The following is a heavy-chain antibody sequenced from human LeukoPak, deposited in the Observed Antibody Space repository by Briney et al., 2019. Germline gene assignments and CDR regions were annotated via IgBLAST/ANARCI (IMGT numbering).Heavy chain of an antibody. D-gene: IGHD3-10*01. J-gene: IGHJ5*02. CDR3: AKDLMRDRWFGES. CDR1: GFTFSYYG. CDR2: IRYDGKDK. V-gene: IGHV3-30*02. Sequence: GGSLRLPCAASGFTFSYYGMHWVRQAPGKGLDWVAFIRYDGKDKFYADSVKGRFTISRDSSRNTLYLQMNSLRAEDTAVYYCAKDLMRDRWFGESWGQGTLVTVSS.